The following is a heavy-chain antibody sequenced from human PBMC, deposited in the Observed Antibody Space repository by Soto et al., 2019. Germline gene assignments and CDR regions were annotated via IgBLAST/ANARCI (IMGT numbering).Heavy chain of an antibody. J-gene: IGHJ3*02. CDR1: GFTFSSHA. CDR2: ISYDGSNK. CDR3: ARAKFAPGINAFDI. Sequence: GGSLRLSCAASGFTFSSHAMHWVRQAPGKGLEWVAVISYDGSNKYYADSVKGRFTISRDNSKNTLYLQMNSLRAEDTAVYYCARAKFAPGINAFDIWGQGTMVTVSS. V-gene: IGHV3-30-3*01. D-gene: IGHD3-10*01.